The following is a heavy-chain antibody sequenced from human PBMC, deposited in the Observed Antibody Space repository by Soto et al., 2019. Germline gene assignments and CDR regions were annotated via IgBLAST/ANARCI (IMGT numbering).Heavy chain of an antibody. CDR3: ATRSPAFDY. CDR1: GYTFTNCG. CDR2: ISTDKGKT. J-gene: IGHJ4*02. V-gene: IGHV1-18*01. Sequence: QVQLVQSGPEVKKPGASVKVSCKTSGYTFTNCGISWVRQAPGQGLEWMGWISTDKGKTNYAQKFQGRVTMTADTSTSTGYMELTSLRSDDTAVYYCATRSPAFDYWGQGTLVTVSS.